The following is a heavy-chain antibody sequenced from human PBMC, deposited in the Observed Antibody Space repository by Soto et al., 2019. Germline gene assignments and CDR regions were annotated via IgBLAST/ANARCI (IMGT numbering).Heavy chain of an antibody. D-gene: IGHD1-7*01. Sequence: LSLTCTVSGASINSYYWSWIRQPPGKGLEWIGYIYNSGPTNYNPSLKSRVSISVDTSKNQFSLKLTSVTAADTAVYHCARYNWNSVARWFDPWGQGTLVTVSS. CDR3: ARYNWNSVARWFDP. V-gene: IGHV4-59*01. CDR2: IYNSGPT. J-gene: IGHJ5*02. CDR1: GASINSYY.